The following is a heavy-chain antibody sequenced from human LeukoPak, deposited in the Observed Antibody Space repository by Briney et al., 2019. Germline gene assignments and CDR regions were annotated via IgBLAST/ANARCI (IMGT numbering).Heavy chain of an antibody. CDR1: GYTFTSYY. Sequence: ASVKVSCKASGYTFTSYYMHWVRQAPGQGLEWMGIINPSGGSTNYAQKFQGRVTMTRDTSTSTVYMELSSLRSEDTAVYYCARDVGATHFDYWGQGTLVTVSS. CDR3: ARDVGATHFDY. V-gene: IGHV1-46*01. D-gene: IGHD1-26*01. CDR2: INPSGGST. J-gene: IGHJ4*02.